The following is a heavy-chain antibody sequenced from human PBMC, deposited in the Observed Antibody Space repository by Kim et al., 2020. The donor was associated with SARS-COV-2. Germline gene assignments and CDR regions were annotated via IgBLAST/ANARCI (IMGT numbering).Heavy chain of an antibody. J-gene: IGHJ4*01. V-gene: IGHV4-34*01. Sequence: SETLSLTCAVYGGSFSGYYWSWIRQPPGKGLEWIGEINHSGSTNYNPSLKSRVTISVDTSKNQFSLKLSSVTAADTAVYYCARGSRGFVVVPAAKAAFD. D-gene: IGHD2-2*01. CDR3: ARGSRGFVVVPAAKAAFD. CDR1: GGSFSGYY. CDR2: INHSGST.